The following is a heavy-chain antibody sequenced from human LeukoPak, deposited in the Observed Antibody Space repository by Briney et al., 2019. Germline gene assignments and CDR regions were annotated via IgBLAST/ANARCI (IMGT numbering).Heavy chain of an antibody. D-gene: IGHD1-7*01. CDR3: ARIVWDWNYRLAADY. Sequence: GGSLRLSCAASGFTVSSNYMSWVRQAPGKGLEWVSVIYSGGSTYYADSVKGRFTISRDNSKNTLYLQMNSLRAEDTAVYYCARIVWDWNYRLAADYWGQGTLVTVSS. V-gene: IGHV3-66*02. J-gene: IGHJ4*02. CDR2: IYSGGST. CDR1: GFTVSSNY.